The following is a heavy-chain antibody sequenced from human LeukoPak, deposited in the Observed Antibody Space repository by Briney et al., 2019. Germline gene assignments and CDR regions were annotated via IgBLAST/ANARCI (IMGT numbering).Heavy chain of an antibody. J-gene: IGHJ3*02. Sequence: VASVKVSCKASGYTFTAYYLHWVRQAPGQGLEWMGWINPNSGGASSAQKFQGRVTMTRDTSITTAYMELSSLRSDDTAMYYCARDGIYSATFDAFDIWGQGTMVTVSS. D-gene: IGHD3-3*02. V-gene: IGHV1-2*02. CDR3: ARDGIYSATFDAFDI. CDR2: INPNSGGA. CDR1: GYTFTAYY.